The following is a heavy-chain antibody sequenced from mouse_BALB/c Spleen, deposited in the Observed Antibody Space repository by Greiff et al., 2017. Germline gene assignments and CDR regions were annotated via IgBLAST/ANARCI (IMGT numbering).Heavy chain of an antibody. J-gene: IGHJ4*01. Sequence: VQLQQPGAELVKPGASVKLSCKASGYTFTSYWMHWVKQRPGQGLEWIGEINPSNGRTNYNEKFKSKATLTVDKSSSTAYMQLSSLTSEDSAVYYCARGDMDYWGQGTSVTVSS. CDR1: GYTFTSYW. V-gene: IGHV1S81*02. CDR3: ARGDMDY. CDR2: INPSNGRT.